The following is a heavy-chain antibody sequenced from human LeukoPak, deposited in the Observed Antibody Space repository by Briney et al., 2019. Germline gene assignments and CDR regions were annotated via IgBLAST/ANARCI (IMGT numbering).Heavy chain of an antibody. V-gene: IGHV3-74*01. D-gene: IGHD6-13*01. CDR2: IYSDGSST. J-gene: IGHJ4*02. Sequence: YWXHWVRQAPGKGLVWVSRIYSDGSSTIYADSVKGRFTISRHNAKNTLYLQMNSLRAEDTAVYYCARVGYSSSWYNFDYWGQGTLVTVSS. CDR3: ARVGYSSSWYNFDY. CDR1: YW.